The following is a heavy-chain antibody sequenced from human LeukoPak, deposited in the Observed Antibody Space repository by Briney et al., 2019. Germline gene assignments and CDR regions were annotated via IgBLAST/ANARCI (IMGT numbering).Heavy chain of an antibody. Sequence: GGSLRLSCAASGFTVSSNYMSWVRQAPGKGLEWVSVIYSGGSTYYADSVKGRFTISRDNSKNTLYLQMNSLGAEDTAVYYCARGRDYDFWSGCPPWYFDYWGQGTLVTVSS. J-gene: IGHJ4*02. CDR2: IYSGGST. CDR1: GFTVSSNY. V-gene: IGHV3-66*01. CDR3: ARGRDYDFWSGCPPWYFDY. D-gene: IGHD3-3*01.